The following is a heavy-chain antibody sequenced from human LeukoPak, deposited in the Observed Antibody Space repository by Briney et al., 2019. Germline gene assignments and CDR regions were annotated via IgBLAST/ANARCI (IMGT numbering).Heavy chain of an antibody. CDR2: IYPGDSDT. J-gene: IGHJ4*02. CDR3: ARWAGSYGHTYYFDY. D-gene: IGHD5-18*01. V-gene: IGHV5-51*01. Sequence: NRGESLKISCKGSGYSFTSYWIGWVRQMPGKGLEWMGIIYPGDSDTRYSPSFQGQVTISADKSISTAYLQWSSLKASDTAMYYCARWAGSYGHTYYFDYWGQGTLVTVSS. CDR1: GYSFTSYW.